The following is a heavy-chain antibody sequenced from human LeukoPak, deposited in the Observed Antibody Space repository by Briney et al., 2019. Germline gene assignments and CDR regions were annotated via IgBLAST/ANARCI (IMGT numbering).Heavy chain of an antibody. CDR3: ARGQFLYSTGWPSTIRFDY. D-gene: IGHD6-19*01. J-gene: IGHJ4*02. CDR1: GGSISSSSYY. Sequence: SETLSLTCTVSGGSISSSSYYWDWIRQPPGKGLGWIGSISYSGSTYYNPSLKSRVTISVDTSKNHFSLKLSSVTAADTAVYYCARGQFLYSTGWPSTIRFDYWGQGALVTVSS. V-gene: IGHV4-39*07. CDR2: ISYSGST.